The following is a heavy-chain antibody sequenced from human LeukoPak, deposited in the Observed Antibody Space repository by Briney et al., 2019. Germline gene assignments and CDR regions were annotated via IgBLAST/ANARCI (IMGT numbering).Heavy chain of an antibody. V-gene: IGHV4-59*12. CDR1: GGSISSYY. CDR3: ARDTEGSSWYFDY. Sequence: SETLSLTCTVSGGSISSYYWSWIRQPPGKGLEWIGYIYYSGSTNYNPSLKSRVTISVDTSKNQFSLKLSSVTAADTAVYYCARDTEGSSWYFDYWGQGTLVTVSS. J-gene: IGHJ4*02. D-gene: IGHD6-13*01. CDR2: IYYSGST.